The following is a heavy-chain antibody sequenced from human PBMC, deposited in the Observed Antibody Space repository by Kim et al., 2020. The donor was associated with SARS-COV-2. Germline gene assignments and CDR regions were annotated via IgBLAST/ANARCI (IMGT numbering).Heavy chain of an antibody. CDR3: TTDRRITMGGMDV. J-gene: IGHJ6*02. CDR2: IKSKTDGGTT. D-gene: IGHD3-10*01. CDR1: GFTFSNAW. Sequence: GGSLRLSCAASGFTFSNAWMSWVRQAPGKGLEWVGRIKSKTDGGTTDYAAPVKGRFTISRDDSKNTLYLQMNSLKTEDTAVYYCTTDRRITMGGMDVWGQGTTVTVSS. V-gene: IGHV3-15*01.